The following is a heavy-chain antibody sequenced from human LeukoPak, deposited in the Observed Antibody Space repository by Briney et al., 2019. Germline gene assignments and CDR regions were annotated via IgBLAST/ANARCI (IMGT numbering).Heavy chain of an antibody. CDR3: ARVRPMTTVTTWSHAFDI. CDR1: GYSFTSYW. J-gene: IGHJ3*02. CDR2: IIPIFGTA. D-gene: IGHD4-17*01. V-gene: IGHV1-69*01. Sequence: KISCKGSGYSFTSYWIGWVRQMPGKGLEWMGGIIPIFGTANYAQKFQGRVTITADESTSTAYMELSSLRSEDTAVYYCARVRPMTTVTTWSHAFDIWGQGTMVTVSS.